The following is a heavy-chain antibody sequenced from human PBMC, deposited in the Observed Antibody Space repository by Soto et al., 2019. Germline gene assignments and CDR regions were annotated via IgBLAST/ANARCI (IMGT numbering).Heavy chain of an antibody. CDR3: ARRSSSWYYIWFDP. D-gene: IGHD6-13*01. V-gene: IGHV1-69*12. J-gene: IGHJ5*02. Sequence: QVQLVQSGAEVKKPGSSVKVSCKASEGTFSSYAISWVRQAPGQGLEWMGGIIPIFGTANYAQKLQGRVTITADESKSTGYMEMSSVRSEDRAVYYCARRSSSWYYIWFDPWGEGTLVTDSA. CDR2: IIPIFGTA. CDR1: EGTFSSYA.